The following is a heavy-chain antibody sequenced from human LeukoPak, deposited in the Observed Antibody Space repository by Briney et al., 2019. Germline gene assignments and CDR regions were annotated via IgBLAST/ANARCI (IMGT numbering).Heavy chain of an antibody. Sequence: GESLKISCKGSGYSFTTYWIAWVRQMPGKGLEWMGIIYPGDSDTRYSPSVQGQVTISADKSISTAYLQWSSLKASDTAMYYCARSGYCSSTSCDDAFDIWGQGTMVTVSS. J-gene: IGHJ3*02. V-gene: IGHV5-51*01. D-gene: IGHD2-2*01. CDR3: ARSGYCSSTSCDDAFDI. CDR2: IYPGDSDT. CDR1: GYSFTTYW.